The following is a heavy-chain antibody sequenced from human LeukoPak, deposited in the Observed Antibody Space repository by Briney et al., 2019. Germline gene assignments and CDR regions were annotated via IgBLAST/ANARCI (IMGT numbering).Heavy chain of an antibody. CDR1: GFTVSSNY. CDR2: IYSGGST. D-gene: IGHD1-7*01. J-gene: IGHJ4*02. V-gene: IGHV3-66*01. Sequence: GGSLRLSCAASGFTVSSNYMSWVRQAPGKGLEWVSVIYSGGSTYYADSVKGRFTISRDNSKNTLYLQMNSLRAEDTAVYYCASSYNWNYVRGYFDYWGQGTLVTVSS. CDR3: ASSYNWNYVRGYFDY.